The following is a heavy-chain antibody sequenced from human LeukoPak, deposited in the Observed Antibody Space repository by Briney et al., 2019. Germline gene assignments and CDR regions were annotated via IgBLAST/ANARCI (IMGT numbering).Heavy chain of an antibody. V-gene: IGHV3-7*01. Sequence: PGGSLRLSCAASGFTFSDLWMTWVRQSPGKGLEWVANIKPDGSDKYYVDSVKGRFTISRDNAKNSLYLQMNSLRAEDTAVYFCARGGSDSSCYWFYWGQGTLVTVSS. CDR1: GFTFSDLW. CDR2: IKPDGSDK. D-gene: IGHD6-13*01. J-gene: IGHJ4*02. CDR3: ARGGSDSSCYWFY.